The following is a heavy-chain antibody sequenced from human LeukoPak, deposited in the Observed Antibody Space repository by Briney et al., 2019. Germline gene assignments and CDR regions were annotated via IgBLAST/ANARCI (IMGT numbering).Heavy chain of an antibody. V-gene: IGHV1-46*01. CDR1: GYTFTSYY. CDR2: INPSGGST. CDR3: ARSETTTDAFDI. J-gene: IGHJ3*02. D-gene: IGHD4-17*01. Sequence: ASVKVSCKASGYTFTSYYMHWVRQAPGQGLEWMGIINPSGGSTSYAQKLQGRVTMTRDTSTSTVYMELSSLRSEDTAVYYCARSETTTDAFDIWGQGTMVTVSS.